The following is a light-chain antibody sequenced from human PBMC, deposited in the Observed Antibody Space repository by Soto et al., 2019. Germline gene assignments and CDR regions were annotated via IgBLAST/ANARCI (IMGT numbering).Light chain of an antibody. CDR1: QSISSW. V-gene: IGKV1-5*01. J-gene: IGKJ4*01. CDR2: DAS. Sequence: DIQMTQSPSTLSASVRDRVTITCRASQSISSWLAWYQQKPGKAPELLIYDASTLQSGVPSRFSGGGSGTEFTLTISSLQPDDFATYYCQQYNSYPLTFGGGTKVDIK. CDR3: QQYNSYPLT.